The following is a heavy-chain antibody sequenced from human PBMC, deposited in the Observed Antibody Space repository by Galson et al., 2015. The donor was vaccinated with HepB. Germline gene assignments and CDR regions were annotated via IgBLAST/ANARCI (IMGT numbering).Heavy chain of an antibody. CDR3: TTLQMAGPDY. Sequence: SLRLSCAASGFSFSTYWMHWVRQAPGEGLVWVSTIKPDESGLYADSVKGRYTISRDNANNILYLQMNSLRAEDAAVYYCTTLQMAGPDYWGQGTLVTVSS. D-gene: IGHD1-1*01. CDR2: IKPDESG. J-gene: IGHJ4*02. CDR1: GFSFSTYW. V-gene: IGHV3-74*01.